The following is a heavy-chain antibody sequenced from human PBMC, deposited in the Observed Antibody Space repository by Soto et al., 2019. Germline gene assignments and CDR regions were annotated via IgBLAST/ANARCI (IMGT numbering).Heavy chain of an antibody. J-gene: IGHJ6*02. D-gene: IGHD2-8*01. CDR1: GYSFTSYW. CDR3: TTDAGLMVYLTADYYYGMDV. CDR2: IDPSDSYT. Sequence: PGESLKISCKGSGYSFTSYWISWVRQMPGKGLEWMGRIDPSDSYTNYSPSFQGHVTISADKSISTAYLQWSSLKASDTAVYYCTTDAGLMVYLTADYYYGMDVWGQGTTVTVSS. V-gene: IGHV5-10-1*01.